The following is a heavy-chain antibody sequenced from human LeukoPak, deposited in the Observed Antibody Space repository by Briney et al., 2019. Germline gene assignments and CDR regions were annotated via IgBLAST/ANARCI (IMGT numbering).Heavy chain of an antibody. D-gene: IGHD1-26*01. CDR1: GFTFSSYE. V-gene: IGHV3-48*03. CDR2: ISSSGSTI. Sequence: GGSLRLSCAASGFTFSSYEMNWVRQAPGKGLEWVSYISSSGSTIYYADSVEGRFTISRDNAKNSLYLQMNSLRAEDTAVYYCARVEWIVGFDYWGQGTLVTVSS. CDR3: ARVEWIVGFDY. J-gene: IGHJ4*02.